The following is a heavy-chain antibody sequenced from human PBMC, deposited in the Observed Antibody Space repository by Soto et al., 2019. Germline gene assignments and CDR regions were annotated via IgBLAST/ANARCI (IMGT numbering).Heavy chain of an antibody. D-gene: IGHD2-2*02. J-gene: IGHJ6*02. CDR3: ARASPVQRVVPAAISCYGMDV. CDR1: GDSVSSNSAA. CDR2: TYYSSKWYN. Sequence: PSQTLSLTCAISGDSVSSNSAAWNWIRQSPSRGLEWLGRTYYSSKWYNDYAVSVKSRITINPDTSKNQFSLQLNSVTPEDTALYYCARASPVQRVVPAAISCYGMDVWGQGTTVTV. V-gene: IGHV6-1*01.